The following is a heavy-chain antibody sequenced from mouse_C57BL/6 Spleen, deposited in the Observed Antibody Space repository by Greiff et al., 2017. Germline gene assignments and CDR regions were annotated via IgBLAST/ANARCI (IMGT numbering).Heavy chain of an antibody. J-gene: IGHJ2*01. V-gene: IGHV1-61*01. D-gene: IGHD1-1*01. CDR2: LYPSDSET. CDR1: GYTFTSYW. CDR3: ARGGLDYGSSYDYFDY. Sequence: QVQLQQPGAELVRPGSSVKLSCKASGYTFTSYWMDWVKQRPGKGLEWIGNLYPSDSETHYNQKFKDKATLTVDKSFSTAYMQLSSLTSEDSAVYYCARGGLDYGSSYDYFDYWGQGTTLTVSS.